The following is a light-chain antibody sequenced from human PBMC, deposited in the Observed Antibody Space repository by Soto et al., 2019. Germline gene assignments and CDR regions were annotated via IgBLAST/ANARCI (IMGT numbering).Light chain of an antibody. V-gene: IGLV1-40*02. J-gene: IGLJ1*01. CDR1: NVGRHE. Sequence: QSVVTQPPSVSGTPGQGVIISCSNVGRHEVSWYQQVPGMAPKLLIHTTSQRPSGVPDRFSASKSGTSASLAITGLQAEDEADYYCQSYDLSLSTPYVFGTGTKLTVL. CDR2: TTS. CDR3: QSYDLSLSTPYV.